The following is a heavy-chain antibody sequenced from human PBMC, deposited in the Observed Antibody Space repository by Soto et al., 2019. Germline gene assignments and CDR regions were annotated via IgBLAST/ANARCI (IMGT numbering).Heavy chain of an antibody. V-gene: IGHV3-23*01. CDR1: GFTFSSYA. D-gene: IGHD2-2*01. J-gene: IGHJ6*02. Sequence: GGSLRLSCAASGFTFSSYAMSWVRQAPGKGLEWVSAISGSGGSTYYADSVKGRFTISRDNSKNTLYLQMNSLRSEDTAVYYCARGGDIVVVPAAMQGYYYYGMDVWGQGTTVTVSS. CDR3: ARGGDIVVVPAAMQGYYYYGMDV. CDR2: ISGSGGST.